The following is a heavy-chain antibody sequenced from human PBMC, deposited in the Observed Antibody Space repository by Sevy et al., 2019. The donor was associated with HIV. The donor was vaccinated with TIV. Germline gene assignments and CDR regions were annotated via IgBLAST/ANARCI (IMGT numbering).Heavy chain of an antibody. CDR3: ARGNSGSFDY. D-gene: IGHD3-22*01. CDR1: GFTFSSYW. V-gene: IGHV3-7*04. J-gene: IGHJ4*02. Sequence: GSLRLSCAASGFTFSSYWMHWVRQAPGKGLEWVANIKQDESEKYYVASVKGRFAISRDNAKDLVYLQMNSLRPGDTAVYHCARGNSGSFDYWGQGTLVTVSS. CDR2: IKQDESEK.